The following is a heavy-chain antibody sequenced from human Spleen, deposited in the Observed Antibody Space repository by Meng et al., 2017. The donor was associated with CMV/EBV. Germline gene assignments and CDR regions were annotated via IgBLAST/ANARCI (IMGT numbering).Heavy chain of an antibody. CDR2: ISGSGAST. V-gene: IGHV3-23*01. CDR3: AKPWRENDFWHYYYYGMNV. Sequence: GESLKISCAASGFTFSSYAMSWVRQAPGKGLEWVSTISGSGASTYYADSVRGRFTISRDNSKSTLYLQMNSLRDEDTAIYYCAKPWRENDFWHYYYYGMNVWGHGTTVTV. D-gene: IGHD3-3*01. J-gene: IGHJ6*02. CDR1: GFTFSSYA.